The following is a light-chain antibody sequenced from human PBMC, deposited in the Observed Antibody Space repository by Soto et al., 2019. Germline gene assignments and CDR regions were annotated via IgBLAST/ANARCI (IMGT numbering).Light chain of an antibody. Sequence: QPVLTQPASVSGAPGQRVTISCTGGSSNIGAGYDVHWYRQLPGTAPELLIYDNSNRPSGVPARFSGSKSGTSASLAITGLQADDEADYYCQSYDTSLSGWVVFGGGTKVTVL. J-gene: IGLJ2*01. V-gene: IGLV1-40*01. CDR3: QSYDTSLSGWVV. CDR1: SSNIGAGYD. CDR2: DNS.